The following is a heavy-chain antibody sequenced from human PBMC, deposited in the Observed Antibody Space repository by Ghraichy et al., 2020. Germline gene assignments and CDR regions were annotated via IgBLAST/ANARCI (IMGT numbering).Heavy chain of an antibody. CDR1: GFTFSSYA. Sequence: LTCAASGFTFSSYAMSWVRQAPGKGLEWVSAISGSGGSTYYADSVKGRFTIFRDNSKNTLYLQMNSLRAEDTAVYYCAKHDYGGNSPFDYWSQGTLVTVSS. J-gene: IGHJ4*02. D-gene: IGHD4-23*01. V-gene: IGHV3-23*01. CDR2: ISGSGGST. CDR3: AKHDYGGNSPFDY.